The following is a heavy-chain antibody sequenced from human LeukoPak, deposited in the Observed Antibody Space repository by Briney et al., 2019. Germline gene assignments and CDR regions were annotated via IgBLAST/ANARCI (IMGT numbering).Heavy chain of an antibody. CDR1: GFSVSTNY. V-gene: IGHV3-66*02. D-gene: IGHD2-2*01. CDR3: ARESGYSTTWYAYYFDS. Sequence: GGSLRLSCAASGFSVSTNYMSWVRQAPGKGLEWVSVIHGDETTYYADSVKDRFTVSRDDSKNTVYLQMNSLRPEDTAVYYCARESGYSTTWYAYYFDSWGQGTPVTVSS. J-gene: IGHJ4*02. CDR2: IHGDETT.